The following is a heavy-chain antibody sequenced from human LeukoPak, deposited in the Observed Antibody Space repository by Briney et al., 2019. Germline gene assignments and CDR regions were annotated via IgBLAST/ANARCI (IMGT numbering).Heavy chain of an antibody. CDR1: GGSISSYY. D-gene: IGHD6-13*01. CDR3: ARKGGPYSSSWYHYFDY. Sequence: PSETLSLTCTVSGGSISSYYWSWIRQPPGKGLEWIGYIYYSGSTNYNPSLKSRVTISVDTSKNQFSLKLSSVTAADTAVYYCARKGGPYSSSWYHYFDYWGQGTLVTVSS. J-gene: IGHJ4*02. CDR2: IYYSGST. V-gene: IGHV4-59*01.